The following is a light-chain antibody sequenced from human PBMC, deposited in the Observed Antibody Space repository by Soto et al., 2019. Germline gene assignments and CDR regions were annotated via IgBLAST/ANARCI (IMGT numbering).Light chain of an antibody. J-gene: IGKJ1*01. V-gene: IGKV3-20*01. CDR1: QSVSSSD. Sequence: EIVVTQSPGTLSLSPGERATLSCRVSQSVSSSDLAWYQQKPGQAPRLLIYGVSRRATGIPDRFSGSGSGTDFTLTISRLEPADFAVYYCLPYIRPSWTLGQGTKVEI. CDR3: LPYIRPSWT. CDR2: GVS.